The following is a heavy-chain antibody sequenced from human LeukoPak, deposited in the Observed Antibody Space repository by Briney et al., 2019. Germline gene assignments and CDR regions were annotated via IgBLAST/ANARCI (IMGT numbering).Heavy chain of an antibody. D-gene: IGHD6-19*01. CDR1: GGSISTSNYY. J-gene: IGHJ3*02. CDR3: AREGTAVAGTDAFDI. Sequence: SETLSLTCTVSGGSISTSNYYWGWIRQPPGKGLEWIGNIFYSGSTYYSPSLKSRVTISLDTSRNQFSLKLSSVTAADTAVYYCAREGTAVAGTDAFDIWGQGTMVTVSS. V-gene: IGHV4-39*07. CDR2: IFYSGST.